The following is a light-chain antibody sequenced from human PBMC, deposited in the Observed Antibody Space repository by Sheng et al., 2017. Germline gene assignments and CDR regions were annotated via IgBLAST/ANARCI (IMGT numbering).Light chain of an antibody. Sequence: QSALTQPRSVSGSPGQSVTISCTGTSIDVGGYNFVSWYQQYPGKVPKLLTFDVDKRPSGVPGRFSGSKSDNTASLTISGLQAEDEAAYYCCSYAGDSLYVFGTGTRVTVL. CDR2: DVD. CDR3: CSYAGDSLYV. CDR1: SIDVGGYNF. V-gene: IGLV2-11*01. J-gene: IGLJ1*01.